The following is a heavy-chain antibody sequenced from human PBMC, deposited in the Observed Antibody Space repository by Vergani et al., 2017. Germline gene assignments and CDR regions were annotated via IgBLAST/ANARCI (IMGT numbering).Heavy chain of an antibody. CDR3: ARAPMGELPFYYYYYYMDV. Sequence: QVQLQESGPGLVKPSQTLSLTCTVSGSSVSSGAYYWSWIRQHPGKGLEWIGYIFYSGSTYYNPSLKSRVTISVDTSKNHFSLKLSSVTAADTAVYYCARAPMGELPFYYYYYYMDVWGKGTTVTVSS. V-gene: IGHV4-31*03. D-gene: IGHD3-16*01. CDR1: GSSVSSGAYY. CDR2: IFYSGST. J-gene: IGHJ6*03.